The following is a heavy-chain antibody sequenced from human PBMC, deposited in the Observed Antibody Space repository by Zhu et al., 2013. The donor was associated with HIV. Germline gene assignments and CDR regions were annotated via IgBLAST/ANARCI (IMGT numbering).Heavy chain of an antibody. Sequence: QVQLVQSGAEVKKPGASVKVSCKASGYTFTSYGISWVRQAPGQGLEWMGWISAYNGNTNYAQKLQGRVTITADKSTSTAYMELSSLRSEDTAVYYCARADYYDSSGYYYRLGLYFQHWGQGTLVTVSS. J-gene: IGHJ1*01. CDR3: ARADYYDSSGYYYRLGLYFQH. CDR2: ISAYNGNT. CDR1: GYTFTSYG. D-gene: IGHD3-22*01. V-gene: IGHV1-18*04.